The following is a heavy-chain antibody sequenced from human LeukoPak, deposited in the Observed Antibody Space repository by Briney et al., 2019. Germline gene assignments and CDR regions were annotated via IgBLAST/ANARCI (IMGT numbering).Heavy chain of an antibody. CDR1: GGSISSYY. Sequence: KSSETLSLTCTVSGGSISSYYWSWIRQPAGKGLEWIGRIYTSGSTNYNPSLKSRVTISVDTSKNQFSLKLSSVTAADTAVYYCARDRIRTTVTTSWYFDLWGRGTLVTVSS. CDR2: IYTSGST. D-gene: IGHD4-17*01. V-gene: IGHV4-4*07. J-gene: IGHJ2*01. CDR3: ARDRIRTTVTTSWYFDL.